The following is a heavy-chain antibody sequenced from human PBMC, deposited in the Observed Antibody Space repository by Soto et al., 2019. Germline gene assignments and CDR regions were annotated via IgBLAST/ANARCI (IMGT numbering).Heavy chain of an antibody. CDR2: IYNSGST. V-gene: IGHV4-59*08. CDR3: AGDIRSGSYRFDY. J-gene: IGHJ4*02. Sequence: QVQLQESGPGLVKPSETLSLTCTVSGGSISSYYWSWIRQPPEKGLEWIGYIYNSGSTLYNPSLKSLFTISLDTSKNQFSLRLSSVTAADTAIYYCAGDIRSGSYRFDYWGQGTLVSVSS. D-gene: IGHD1-26*01. CDR1: GGSISSYY.